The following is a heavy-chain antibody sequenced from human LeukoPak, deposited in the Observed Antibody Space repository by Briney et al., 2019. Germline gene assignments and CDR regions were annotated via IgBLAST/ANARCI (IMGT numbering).Heavy chain of an antibody. CDR2: INPYNGNT. CDR3: ARGVYLKAWSDP. CDR1: GYTFSSYG. V-gene: IGHV1-18*01. D-gene: IGHD6-13*01. J-gene: IGHJ5*02. Sequence: ASVKVSCKSSGYTFSSYGISWVRQAPGRGLEWMGWINPYNGNTNYTQKFQGRVTMTTDTSTSTAYMELRSLRSGDTAVYYCARGVYLKAWSDPWGQGTPVTVSS.